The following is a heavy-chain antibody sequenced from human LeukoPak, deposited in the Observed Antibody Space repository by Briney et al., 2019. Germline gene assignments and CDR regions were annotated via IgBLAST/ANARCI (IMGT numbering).Heavy chain of an antibody. Sequence: GGSLRLSCAASGFTFSSYAMHWVRQAPGKGLEWVSYISSSSSTIYYADSVKGRFTISRDSAKNSLYLQMNSLRAEDTAVYYCAALLLRYWGQGTLVTVSS. CDR3: AALLLRY. CDR2: ISSSSSTI. D-gene: IGHD2-15*01. J-gene: IGHJ4*02. V-gene: IGHV3-48*01. CDR1: GFTFSSYA.